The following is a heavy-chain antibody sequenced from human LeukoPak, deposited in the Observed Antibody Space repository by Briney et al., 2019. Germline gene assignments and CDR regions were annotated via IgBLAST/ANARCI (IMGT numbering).Heavy chain of an antibody. CDR3: ARVPGVRGRELPPV. D-gene: IGHD1-26*01. V-gene: IGHV3-21*01. CDR1: GFTFSSYS. J-gene: IGHJ3*01. CDR2: ISSSSSYI. Sequence: NPGGSLRLSCAASGFTFSSYSMNWVRQAPGKGLEWVSSISSSSSYIYYADSVKGRFTISRDNAKNSLYLQMNSLRAEDTAVYYCARVPGVRGRELPPVWGQGTMVTVSS.